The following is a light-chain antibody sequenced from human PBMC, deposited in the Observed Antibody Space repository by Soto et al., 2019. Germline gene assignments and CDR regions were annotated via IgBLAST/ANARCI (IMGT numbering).Light chain of an antibody. V-gene: IGKV3-11*01. J-gene: IGKJ1*01. Sequence: IVLTQSPATLSLPPGERATLSCRASQSVSSYLAWYQQKPGQAPRLLIYDASNRATGIPARFSGSGSGTDFTLTISSLEPEDFAVYYCQQYNNWPPRTFGQGTKVDIK. CDR1: QSVSSY. CDR2: DAS. CDR3: QQYNNWPPRT.